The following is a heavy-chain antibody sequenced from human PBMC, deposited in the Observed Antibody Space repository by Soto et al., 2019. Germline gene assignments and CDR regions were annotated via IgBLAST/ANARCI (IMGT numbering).Heavy chain of an antibody. V-gene: IGHV3-33*01. J-gene: IGHJ6*02. Sequence: PWGSLRLSCAASGFTFSSYGMHCVRQAPGKGLEWVAVIWYDGSNKYYADSVKGRFTISRDNSKNTLYLQMNSLRAEDTAVYYCAREGPIVVVTAPGDGYGMDVWGQGTTVTVSS. D-gene: IGHD2-21*02. CDR1: GFTFSSYG. CDR3: AREGPIVVVTAPGDGYGMDV. CDR2: IWYDGSNK.